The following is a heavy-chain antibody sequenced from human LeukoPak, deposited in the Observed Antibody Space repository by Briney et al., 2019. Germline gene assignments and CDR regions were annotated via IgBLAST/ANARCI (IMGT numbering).Heavy chain of an antibody. J-gene: IGHJ6*02. CDR2: MNPNSGNT. CDR1: GYTFTSYD. CDR3: ARGAARPRIRGAPPYYYYYGMDA. Sequence: ASVTVSCKASGYTFTSYDINWVRQAPGQGLEWMGWMNPNSGNTVYAQKFQGRVTMTRNTSISTAYMELSSLRSEDTAVYYCARGAARPRIRGAPPYYYYYGMDAWGQGTTVTVSS. D-gene: IGHD6-6*01. V-gene: IGHV1-8*01.